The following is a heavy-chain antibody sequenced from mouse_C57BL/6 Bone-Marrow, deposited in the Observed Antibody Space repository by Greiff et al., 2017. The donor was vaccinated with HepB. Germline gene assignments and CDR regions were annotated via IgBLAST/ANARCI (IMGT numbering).Heavy chain of an antibody. Sequence: EVKLMESGGGLVQPGGSLKLSCAASGFTFSDYYMYWVRQTPEKRLEWVAYISNGGGSTYYPDTVKGRFTISRDTAKNTLYLQMSRLKSEDTAMYYWARRHDGYCAIAYWGQGTLVTVSA. CDR2: ISNGGGST. J-gene: IGHJ3*01. D-gene: IGHD2-3*01. CDR3: ARRHDGYCAIAY. CDR1: GFTFSDYY. V-gene: IGHV5-12*01.